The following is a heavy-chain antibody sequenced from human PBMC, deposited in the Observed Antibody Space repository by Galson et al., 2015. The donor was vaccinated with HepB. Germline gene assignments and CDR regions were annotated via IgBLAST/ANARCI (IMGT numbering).Heavy chain of an antibody. CDR3: ARALGEFEGY. Sequence: SVKVSCKASGGTFSSYAISWVRQAPGQGLEWMGRIIPILGIANYAQKSQGRVTITADKSTSTAYMELSSLRSEDTAVYYCARALGEFEGYWGQGTLVTVSS. J-gene: IGHJ4*02. CDR1: GGTFSSYA. CDR2: IIPILGIA. D-gene: IGHD3-10*01. V-gene: IGHV1-69*04.